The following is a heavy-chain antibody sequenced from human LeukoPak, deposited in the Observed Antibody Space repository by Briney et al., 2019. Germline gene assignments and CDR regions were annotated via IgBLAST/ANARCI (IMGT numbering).Heavy chain of an antibody. J-gene: IGHJ4*02. CDR3: ARLSYGIYGNYFFDQ. V-gene: IGHV4-39*01. Sequence: SETLSLTCAVSGGSISDSSYYWGWIRQPPGKGPEWLGTVHYSGTTYYNSSLKSRVILSVDASKNQFSLMVSSVTAADTAVYYCARLSYGIYGNYFFDQWGQGTLVAVSS. CDR1: GGSISDSSYY. D-gene: IGHD4-17*01. CDR2: VHYSGTT.